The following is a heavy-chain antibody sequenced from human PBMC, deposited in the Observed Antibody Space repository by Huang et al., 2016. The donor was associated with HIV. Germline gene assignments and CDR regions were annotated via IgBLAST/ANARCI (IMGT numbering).Heavy chain of an antibody. Sequence: QMRFQESGPGLVKPSGTLSLTCNVSGGSFKTVRYYWGWIRQPPGKGLVGVGSLYYTGKKHSCTSLKGRLTMAEDTSNNQFSLNLSSVTAADTAIYYCARNHDFWRGRMFAISYFDVWGRGTLVTVAS. J-gene: IGHJ2*01. D-gene: IGHD3-3*01. CDR3: ARNHDFWRGRMFAISYFDV. CDR1: GGSFKTVRYY. V-gene: IGHV4-39*01. CDR2: LYYTGKK.